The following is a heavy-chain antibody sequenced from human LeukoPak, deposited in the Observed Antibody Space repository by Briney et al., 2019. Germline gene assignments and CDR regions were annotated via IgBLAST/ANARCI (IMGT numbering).Heavy chain of an antibody. Sequence: SGPTLVNPTQTLTLTCTFSGFSLSTSGVGVGWIRQPPGKALEWLSLIYWDDDKRYSPSLKSRLTITKDTSKNQVVLTMTNMDPVDTATYYCARTVRGVLAYNWFDPWGQGTLVTVSS. J-gene: IGHJ5*02. D-gene: IGHD3-10*01. CDR2: IYWDDDK. CDR3: ARTVRGVLAYNWFDP. CDR1: GFSLSTSGVG. V-gene: IGHV2-5*02.